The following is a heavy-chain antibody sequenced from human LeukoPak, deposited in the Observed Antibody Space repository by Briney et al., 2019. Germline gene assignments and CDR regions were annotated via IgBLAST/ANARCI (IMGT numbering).Heavy chain of an antibody. CDR3: ARLWFGETGGFDP. CDR1: GGSISSYY. Sequence: SETLSLTCTVSGGSISSYYWSWLRQPPGKGLEWLGYIYYSGSTNYNPSLKSRVTISVETSKNQFSLKLSSVTAADTAVYYCARLWFGETGGFDPWGQGTLVTVSS. D-gene: IGHD3-10*01. J-gene: IGHJ5*02. V-gene: IGHV4-59*01. CDR2: IYYSGST.